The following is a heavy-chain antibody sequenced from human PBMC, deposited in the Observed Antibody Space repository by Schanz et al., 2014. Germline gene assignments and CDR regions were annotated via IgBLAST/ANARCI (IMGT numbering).Heavy chain of an antibody. Sequence: EVQLVESGGGLVQPGGSLRLSCSASGFTFSIYAMHWVRQAPGKGLEYVSAISHDGYSTYYADSVKGRFTISRDNSKNTLYLQMSSLTTEDTAVYYCARIGGSVFDYWAQGTLVTVSS. CDR2: ISHDGYST. CDR3: ARIGGSVFDY. D-gene: IGHD3-10*01. CDR1: GFTFSIYA. J-gene: IGHJ4*02. V-gene: IGHV3-64D*06.